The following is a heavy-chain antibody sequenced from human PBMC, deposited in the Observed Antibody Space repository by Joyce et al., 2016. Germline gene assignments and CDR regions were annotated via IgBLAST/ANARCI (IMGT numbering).Heavy chain of an antibody. CDR2: IKQDGSAV. J-gene: IGHJ3*01. V-gene: IGHV3-7*01. CDR1: GFTFSGNS. CDR3: ARGKAFDV. Sequence: EVQLVESGGGLVQPGGSLRLSCAASGFTFSGNSMSWLRQAPGGGRECGANIKQDGSAVDYLDSLKGRFTGSRDNARSLVHLQMVSLRVEDTALYYCARGKAFDVWGQGTMVTVSS.